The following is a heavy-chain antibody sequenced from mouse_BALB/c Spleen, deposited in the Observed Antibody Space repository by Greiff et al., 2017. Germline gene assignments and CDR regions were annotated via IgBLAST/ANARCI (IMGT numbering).Heavy chain of an antibody. CDR1: GYTFTDYW. Sequence: VQLQQSGAELVMPGASVKMSCKASGYTFTDYWMHWVKQRPGQGLEWIGAIDTSDSYTSYNQKFKGKATLTVDESSSTAYMQLSSLTSEDSAVYYCARGYDNYAYFDYWGQGTTLTVSS. J-gene: IGHJ2*01. CDR2: IDTSDSYT. CDR3: ARGYDNYAYFDY. V-gene: IGHV1-69*01. D-gene: IGHD2-1*01.